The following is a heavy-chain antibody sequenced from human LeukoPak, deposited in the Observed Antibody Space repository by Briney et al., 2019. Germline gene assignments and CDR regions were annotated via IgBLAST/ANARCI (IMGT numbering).Heavy chain of an antibody. CDR1: GFTFSSYA. CDR3: ARSSSGYGGFIDY. J-gene: IGHJ4*02. D-gene: IGHD5-12*01. V-gene: IGHV3-64*02. CDR2: ISSNGGST. Sequence: GGSLRLSCAASGFTFSSYAMHWVRQAPGKGLEYVSAISSNGGSTYYADSVKGRFTISRDNSRNTLYLQMGSLRAEDMAVYYCARSSSGYGGFIDYWGQGTLVTVSS.